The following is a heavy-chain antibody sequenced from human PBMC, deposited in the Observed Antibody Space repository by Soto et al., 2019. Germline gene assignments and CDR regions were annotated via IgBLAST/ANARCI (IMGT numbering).Heavy chain of an antibody. CDR2: ISGSGGST. CDR1: VFTFSSYA. Sequence: PGGSLRLSCAASVFTFSSYAMSWVRQAPGKGLEWVSAISGSGGSTYYADSVKGRFTISRDNAKNSLYLQMNSLRAEDTAVYYCALPYDSVYYYYGMDVWGQGTTVTVSS. D-gene: IGHD3-3*01. J-gene: IGHJ6*02. CDR3: ALPYDSVYYYYGMDV. V-gene: IGHV3-23*01.